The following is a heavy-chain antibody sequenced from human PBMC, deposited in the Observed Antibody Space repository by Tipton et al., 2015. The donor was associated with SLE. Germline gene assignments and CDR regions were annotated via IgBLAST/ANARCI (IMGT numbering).Heavy chain of an antibody. Sequence: LRLSCTVSGGSISSYYWSWIRQPPGKGLEWIGYIYHSGSTYYNPSLKSRVTISVDKSKNQFSLKLSSVTAADTAVYYCAREGWFGENWIDPWGQGTLVTVSS. CDR3: AREGWFGENWIDP. CDR1: GGSISSYY. J-gene: IGHJ5*02. CDR2: IYHSGST. D-gene: IGHD3-10*01. V-gene: IGHV4-59*12.